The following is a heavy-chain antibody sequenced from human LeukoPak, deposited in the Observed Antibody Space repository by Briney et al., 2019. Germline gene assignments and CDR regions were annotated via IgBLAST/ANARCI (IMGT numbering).Heavy chain of an antibody. D-gene: IGHD6-19*01. Sequence: ASVKVSCKASGYTLTGYYLHWVRQAPGQGLEWMGWINPNTGATHSAQKFQGRITMTRDSSISTAYMDLSRLRSDDTAVHYCARDRVGSGWPRPYYFEVWGQGTLVTVSS. CDR1: GYTLTGYY. V-gene: IGHV1-2*02. CDR2: INPNTGAT. J-gene: IGHJ4*02. CDR3: ARDRVGSGWPRPYYFEV.